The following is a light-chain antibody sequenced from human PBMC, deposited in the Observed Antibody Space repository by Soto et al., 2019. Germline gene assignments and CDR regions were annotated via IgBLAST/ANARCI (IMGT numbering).Light chain of an antibody. V-gene: IGKV3-20*01. Sequence: EIVLTQSPGTLSLSPGERATLSCRASQSVSSSYLAWYQQKPGQAPRLLIYGTSGRATGIPDRFSGSGSGTKFTPTISRLEHEDFAAYYCQQYGSSPMFTFGPGTKVDIK. CDR2: GTS. CDR3: QQYGSSPMFT. CDR1: QSVSSSY. J-gene: IGKJ3*01.